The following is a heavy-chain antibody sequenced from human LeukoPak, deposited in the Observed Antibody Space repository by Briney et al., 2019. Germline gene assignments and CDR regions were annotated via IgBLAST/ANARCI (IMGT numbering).Heavy chain of an antibody. J-gene: IGHJ4*02. V-gene: IGHV3-43*01. CDR1: GFNFDRYT. Sequence: GGSLRLSCATSGFNFDRYTIHWVRQAPGKGLEWVSLAGWAGGTTFYSDSVRGRFTISGDSGRKSVYLQMNSLTTDDTAFYFCAKELDTMFFDYWGQGALVTVSS. CDR3: AKELDTMFFDY. D-gene: IGHD3-10*02. CDR2: AGWAGGTT.